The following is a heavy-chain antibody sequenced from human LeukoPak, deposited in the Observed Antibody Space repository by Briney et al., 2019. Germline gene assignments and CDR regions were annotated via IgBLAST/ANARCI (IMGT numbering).Heavy chain of an antibody. J-gene: IGHJ2*01. CDR1: GFSFSRHG. Sequence: PGRSLRLSCVASGFSFSRHGMHWVRQTPGKGLEWVAVISSDGTKKDYADSVKGRFTVSGDNSKNTLYVQMNRLRPEDTALYYCTKDYGSADYGNYWYSDLWGRGTLVMVSS. CDR3: TKDYGSADYGNYWYSDL. D-gene: IGHD3-10*01. CDR2: ISSDGTKK. V-gene: IGHV3-30*18.